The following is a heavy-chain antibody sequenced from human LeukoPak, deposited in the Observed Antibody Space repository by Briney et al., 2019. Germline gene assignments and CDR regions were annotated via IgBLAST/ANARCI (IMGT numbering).Heavy chain of an antibody. D-gene: IGHD3-16*02. CDR2: VSGSGSTV. V-gene: IGHV3-48*01. CDR3: ARDFVMAAAQTLDY. J-gene: IGHJ4*02. CDR1: GFTFSDHI. Sequence: GGSLRLSCAASGFTFSDHIMNWVRQLPGKRLEWVAYVSGSGSTVYYADSVKGRFTISRDNSKNTLYLQMNSLRAEDTAVYYCARDFVMAAAQTLDYWGQGTLVTVSS.